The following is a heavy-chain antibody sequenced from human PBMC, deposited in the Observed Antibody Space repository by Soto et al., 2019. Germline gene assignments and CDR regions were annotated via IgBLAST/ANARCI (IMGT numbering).Heavy chain of an antibody. Sequence: GGSLRLSCAASGFTFSNAWMSWVRQAPGKGLEWVGRIKSKTDGGTTDNAAPVKGRFTISRDDSKNTTYLQMNSLKTEDTAVYYCTTGMVNSSSSSLYYYYYYMDVWGKGTTVTVSS. J-gene: IGHJ6*03. CDR3: TTGMVNSSSSSLYYYYYYMDV. CDR2: IKSKTDGGTT. CDR1: GFTFSNAW. V-gene: IGHV3-15*01. D-gene: IGHD6-6*01.